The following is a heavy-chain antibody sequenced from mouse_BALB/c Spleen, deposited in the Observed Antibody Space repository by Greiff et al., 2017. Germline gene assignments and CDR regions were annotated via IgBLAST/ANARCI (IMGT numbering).Heavy chain of an antibody. J-gene: IGHJ3*01. V-gene: IGHV5-6-4*01. D-gene: IGHD2-4*01. CDR3: TSTMITTGFAY. CDR1: GFTFSSYT. CDR2: ISSGGSYT. Sequence: EVQVVESGGGLVKPGGSLKLSCAASGFTFSSYTMSWVRQTPEKRLEWVATISSGGSYTYYPDSVKGRFTISRDNAKNTLYLQMSSLKSEDTAMYYCTSTMITTGFAYWGQGTLVTVSA.